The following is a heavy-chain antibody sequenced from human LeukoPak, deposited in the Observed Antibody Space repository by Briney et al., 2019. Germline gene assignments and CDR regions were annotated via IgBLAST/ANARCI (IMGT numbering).Heavy chain of an antibody. CDR3: YVIAAAGTGY. J-gene: IGHJ4*02. CDR1: GYTLTTSG. V-gene: IGHV1-18*01. CDR2: ISGYNGKT. Sequence: RASVKVSCKASGYTLTTSGISWVRQAPGQGLEWMGWISGYNGKTNYAQKLQGRVTMTTDTSTSTAYMELRSLRSDDTAVYYCYVIAAAGTGYWGQGTLVTVSS. D-gene: IGHD6-13*01.